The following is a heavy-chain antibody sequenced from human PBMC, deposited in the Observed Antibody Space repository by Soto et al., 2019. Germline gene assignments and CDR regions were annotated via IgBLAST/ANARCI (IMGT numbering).Heavy chain of an antibody. J-gene: IGHJ4*02. V-gene: IGHV1-2*02. CDR3: ARDGGYSNGWYASDFDY. D-gene: IGHD6-19*01. Sequence: QVQLVQSGAEVKKPGASVKVSCKASGYTFTGYYMHWVRQAPGQGLEWMGWINPNSGGTNYAQKFQGRVTMTRDTSISTAYMELSRLRSDDTAVYYCARDGGYSNGWYASDFDYWGQGTLVTVSS. CDR2: INPNSGGT. CDR1: GYTFTGYY.